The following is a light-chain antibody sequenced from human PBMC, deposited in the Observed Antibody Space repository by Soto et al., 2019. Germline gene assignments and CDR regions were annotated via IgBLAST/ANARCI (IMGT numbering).Light chain of an antibody. Sequence: DIQMTQSPSAMSASVGDRVTLTCHASQDISDVLNWYQQQPGKAPKVLIYDASKLQTGVPSRFSGRGSGKDFTFTISSLQPDDSGTYYCQQFYDLPITFGQGTRLEIK. CDR1: QDISDV. CDR2: DAS. J-gene: IGKJ5*01. V-gene: IGKV1-33*01. CDR3: QQFYDLPIT.